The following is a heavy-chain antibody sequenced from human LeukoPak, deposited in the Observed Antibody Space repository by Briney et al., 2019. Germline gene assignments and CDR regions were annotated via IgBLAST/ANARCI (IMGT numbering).Heavy chain of an antibody. D-gene: IGHD3-3*01. V-gene: IGHV3-15*01. J-gene: IGHJ4*02. Sequence: GGSLRLSCAASGFPFSNAWMSWVRQAPGKGLEWVGRIKSKTDGGASDYAAPVKGRFTISRDDSKNTLYLQMNSLKTEDTAVYYCTRSYDFWSGYYTIDYWGQGTLVTVSS. CDR2: IKSKTDGGAS. CDR1: GFPFSNAW. CDR3: TRSYDFWSGYYTIDY.